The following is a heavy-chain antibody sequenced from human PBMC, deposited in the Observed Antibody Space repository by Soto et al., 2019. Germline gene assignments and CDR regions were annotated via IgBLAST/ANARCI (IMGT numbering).Heavy chain of an antibody. J-gene: IGHJ5*02. Sequence: QITLKESGPTLVKPTQTLTLTCTFSGFSLSTSGVGVGWIRQPPGKALEWIALIYWDDDKRYSPSLKSRLTITKDTSKNQVVLTMTNMDPVDTATYYCAHSYYDFWSGYSRVGWFDPWGQGTLVTVSS. CDR3: AHSYYDFWSGYSRVGWFDP. CDR1: GFSLSTSGVG. D-gene: IGHD3-3*01. CDR2: IYWDDDK. V-gene: IGHV2-5*02.